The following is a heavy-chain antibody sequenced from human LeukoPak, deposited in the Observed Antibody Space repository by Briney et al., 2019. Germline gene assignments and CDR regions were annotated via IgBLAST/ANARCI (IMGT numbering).Heavy chain of an antibody. CDR1: GGSFSGYY. D-gene: IGHD1-26*01. CDR3: ASVGSYPSDY. V-gene: IGHV4-34*01. Sequence: SETLSLTCAVYGGSFSGYYWSWIRQPPGKGLEWIGEINHSGSTNYNPSLKRRVTISVDTSKNQFTLKLSSVTTADTAVYYCASVGSYPSDYWGQGTLVTVSS. J-gene: IGHJ4*02. CDR2: INHSGST.